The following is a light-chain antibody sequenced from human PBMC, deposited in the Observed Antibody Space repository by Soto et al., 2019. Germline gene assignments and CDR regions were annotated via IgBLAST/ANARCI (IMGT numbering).Light chain of an antibody. Sequence: EIVLTQSPGTLSLSPGERATHSCRASQSISSVYLAWYQQKPGQAPRLLIYGASTRATGIPDRFSGSGSGTDFTLTISRLEPEDFAVYYCQQYGSSRSYTFGQGTNVELK. V-gene: IGKV3-20*01. J-gene: IGKJ2*01. CDR2: GAS. CDR1: QSISSVY. CDR3: QQYGSSRSYT.